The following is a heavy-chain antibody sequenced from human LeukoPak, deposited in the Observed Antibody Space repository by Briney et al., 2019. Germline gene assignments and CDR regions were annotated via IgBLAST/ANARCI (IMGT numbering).Heavy chain of an antibody. CDR3: ARVTQDYDILTGYYPAPPDY. V-gene: IGHV1-18*01. CDR2: ISAYNGNT. Sequence: ASVKASCKASGYTFTSYGISWVRQAPGQGLEWMGWISAYNGNTNYAQKLQGRVTMTTDTSTSTAYMELRSLRSDDTAVYYCARVTQDYDILTGYYPAPPDYWGQGTLVTVSS. J-gene: IGHJ4*02. CDR1: GYTFTSYG. D-gene: IGHD3-9*01.